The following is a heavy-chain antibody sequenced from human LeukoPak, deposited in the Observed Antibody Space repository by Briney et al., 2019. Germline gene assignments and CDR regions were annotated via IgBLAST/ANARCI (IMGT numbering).Heavy chain of an antibody. J-gene: IGHJ4*02. CDR3: ARGAFPPPGYCSGGSCSPFDY. CDR1: GDSISSSSYY. CDR2: INHSGST. D-gene: IGHD2-15*01. V-gene: IGHV4-39*07. Sequence: SETLSLTCTVSGDSISSSSYYWSWIRQPPGKGLEWIGEINHSGSTNYNPSLKSRVTISVDTSKNQFSLKLSSVTAADTAVYYCARGAFPPPGYCSGGSCSPFDYWGQGTLVTVSS.